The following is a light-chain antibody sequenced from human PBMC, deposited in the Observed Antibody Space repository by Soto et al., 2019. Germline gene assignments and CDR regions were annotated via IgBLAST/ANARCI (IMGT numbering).Light chain of an antibody. CDR2: DVT. CDR3: SSYTSSSTVV. V-gene: IGLV2-14*01. Sequence: QSVLTQPASVSGSPGQSITISCTGTSSDVGGYNYVSWYQQHPDKAPKLMIYDVTNRPSGVSNRFSGSKSGNTASLTISGLQAEDEADYSCSSYTSSSTVVFGGVTNVTVL. J-gene: IGLJ2*01. CDR1: SSDVGGYNY.